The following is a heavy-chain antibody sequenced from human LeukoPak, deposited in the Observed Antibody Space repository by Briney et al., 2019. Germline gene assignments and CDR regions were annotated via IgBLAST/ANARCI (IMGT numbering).Heavy chain of an antibody. CDR1: GFTFSSYS. V-gene: IGHV3-30*03. Sequence: GGSLRLSCAASGFTFSSYSIHWARQAPGKGLEWVAVISHDGSNTYYVDSVKGRFTISRDNSKNTLYLQMNSLRPEDTAVYYCARDPYGDYFFDYWGQGTVVTVSS. J-gene: IGHJ4*02. D-gene: IGHD4-17*01. CDR2: ISHDGSNT. CDR3: ARDPYGDYFFDY.